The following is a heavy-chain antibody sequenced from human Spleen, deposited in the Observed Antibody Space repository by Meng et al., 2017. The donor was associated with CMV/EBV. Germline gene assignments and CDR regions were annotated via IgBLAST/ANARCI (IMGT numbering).Heavy chain of an antibody. CDR1: GWSFSGDY. J-gene: IGHJ4*02. V-gene: IGHV4-34*01. Sequence: VPLQTWGAGLVKPSETLSLTCSVYGWSFSGDYWSWIRQPPGKGLEWIGEINHSGSTNYNPSLKSRVTISVDTSKNQFSLKLSSVTAADTAVYYCARGLRGYYDSSGYPYWGQGTLVTVSS. CDR2: INHSGST. CDR3: ARGLRGYYDSSGYPY. D-gene: IGHD3-22*01.